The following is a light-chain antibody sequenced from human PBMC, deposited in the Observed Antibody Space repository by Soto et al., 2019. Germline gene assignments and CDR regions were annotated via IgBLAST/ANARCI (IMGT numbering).Light chain of an antibody. Sequence: EIVMTQSPATLSVSPGERATLSCRASQSVSSNLAWYQQKPGQAPRLLIYGASTRATGIPARFSGSGSGTEFTLTLSSLQSEDFAVYYRQQYNNWPPWTFGHGTKVEIK. CDR3: QQYNNWPPWT. J-gene: IGKJ1*01. CDR1: QSVSSN. CDR2: GAS. V-gene: IGKV3-15*01.